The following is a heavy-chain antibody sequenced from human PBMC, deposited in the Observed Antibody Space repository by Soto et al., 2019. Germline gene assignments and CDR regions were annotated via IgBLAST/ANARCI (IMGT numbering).Heavy chain of an antibody. D-gene: IGHD2-2*01. J-gene: IGHJ6*02. Sequence: QVQLVQSGAEVKKPGSSVKVSCKASGGTFSSYAISWVRQAPGQGLEWMGGIIPIFGTANYAQKFQGRGTITADKSTSTAYMELSSLRSEDTAVYYCARDLGVTSTSLYGMDVWGQGTTVTVSS. CDR2: IIPIFGTA. CDR3: ARDLGVTSTSLYGMDV. V-gene: IGHV1-69*06. CDR1: GGTFSSYA.